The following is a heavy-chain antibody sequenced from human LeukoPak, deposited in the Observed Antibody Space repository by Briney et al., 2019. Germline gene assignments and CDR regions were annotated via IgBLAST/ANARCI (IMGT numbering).Heavy chain of an antibody. CDR2: INPSGGST. D-gene: IGHD3-10*01. J-gene: IGHJ6*04. CDR3: ARGVREYYGSGSYYYYYGMDV. Sequence: ASVKVSCKASGYTFTSYYMHWVRQAPGQGLEWMGMINPSGGSTSYAQKFQGRVTMTRDTSTSTVYMELSSLRSEDTAVYYCARGVREYYGSGSYYYYYGMDVWGKGTTVTVSS. V-gene: IGHV1-46*01. CDR1: GYTFTSYY.